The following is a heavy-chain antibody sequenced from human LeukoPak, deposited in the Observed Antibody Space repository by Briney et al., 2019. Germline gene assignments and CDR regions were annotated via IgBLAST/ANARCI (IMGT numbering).Heavy chain of an antibody. V-gene: IGHV1-8*01. CDR1: GYTFTSYD. Sequence: ASVKVSCKASGYTFTSYDINWVRQATGQGLEWMGWMNPNSGNTGYAQKFQGRVTMTRNTSISTAYMELSSLRSEDTAVYYCARGFADDYYDSSGYDLWGQGTLVTVSS. J-gene: IGHJ4*02. CDR3: ARGFADDYYDSSGYDL. D-gene: IGHD3-22*01. CDR2: MNPNSGNT.